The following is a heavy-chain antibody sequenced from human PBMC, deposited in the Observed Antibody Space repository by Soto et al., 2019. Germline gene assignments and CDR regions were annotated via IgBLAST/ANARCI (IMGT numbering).Heavy chain of an antibody. V-gene: IGHV3-21*01. CDR2: ISTRGEV. CDR1: GFSFSTYS. Sequence: GGSLRLSCAASGFSFSTYSMNWVRQAPWKGLEWVSSISTRGEVYYADSVKGRFTISRDNSKNSVSLQMNSLRGDDTAVYYCAREETAWPLAYGLDVWGQGTTVTVSS. D-gene: IGHD2-21*02. J-gene: IGHJ6*02. CDR3: AREETAWPLAYGLDV.